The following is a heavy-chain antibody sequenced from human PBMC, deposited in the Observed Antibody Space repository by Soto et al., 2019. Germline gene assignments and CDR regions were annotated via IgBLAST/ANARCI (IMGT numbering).Heavy chain of an antibody. Sequence: QVQLVQSGAEVKKPGSSVKVSCKASGGTFSSYAISWVRQAPGQGLEWMGGIIPIFGTANYAQKFQGRVTITADESTSTAYMELSSLRSEDTAMYYCASYRTQRLRYFDWLLSDYYGMDVWGQGTTVTFSS. CDR3: ASYRTQRLRYFDWLLSDYYGMDV. CDR2: IIPIFGTA. D-gene: IGHD3-9*01. V-gene: IGHV1-69*01. CDR1: GGTFSSYA. J-gene: IGHJ6*02.